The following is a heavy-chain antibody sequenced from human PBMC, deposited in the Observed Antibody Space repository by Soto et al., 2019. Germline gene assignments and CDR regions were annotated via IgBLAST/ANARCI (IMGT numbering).Heavy chain of an antibody. J-gene: IGHJ6*02. Sequence: GGSLRLSCAAAGFSFSDYGMHWVRQGPGKGLEWVAAISHGGIRKHYADSVKGRFTISRDNSKNTLYLEMSSLRADDTAVYYCAREAPMDVWGQGTTVTVSS. CDR3: AREAPMDV. CDR1: GFSFSDYG. CDR2: ISHGGIRK. V-gene: IGHV3-30*03.